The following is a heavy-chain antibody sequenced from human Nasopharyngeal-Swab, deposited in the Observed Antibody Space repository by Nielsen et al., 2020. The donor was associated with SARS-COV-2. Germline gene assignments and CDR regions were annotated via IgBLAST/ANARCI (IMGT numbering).Heavy chain of an antibody. CDR3: SGDFWSGYPDAFDI. CDR2: PYHSGST. J-gene: IGHJ3*02. V-gene: IGHV4-4*02. Sequence: VRQAPGKRLECIWYPYHSGSTNYNPSLKSRVTISVDKSKNQFSLKLSSVTAADTAVYYCSGDFWSGYPDAFDIWGQGTMVTVSS. D-gene: IGHD3-3*01.